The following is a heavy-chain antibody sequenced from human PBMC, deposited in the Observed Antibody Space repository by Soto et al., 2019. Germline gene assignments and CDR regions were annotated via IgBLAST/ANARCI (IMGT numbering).Heavy chain of an antibody. J-gene: IGHJ4*02. V-gene: IGHV1-69*06. CDR3: ARDRAIPSSGYSSFDY. Sequence: SVKVSCKASGGTFSSYAISWVRQAPGQGLEWMGGIIPIFGTANYAQKFQGRVTITADKSTSTAYMELSSLRSEDTAVYYCARDRAIPSSGYSSFDYWGQGTRVTVSS. D-gene: IGHD3-22*01. CDR2: IIPIFGTA. CDR1: GGTFSSYA.